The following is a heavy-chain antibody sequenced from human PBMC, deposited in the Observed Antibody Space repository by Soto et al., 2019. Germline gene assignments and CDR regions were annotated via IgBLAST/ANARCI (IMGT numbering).Heavy chain of an antibody. Sequence: PGESLKISCKGSGYSFTSYWIGWVRQMPGKGLEWMGIIYPGDSDTRYSPSFQGQVTISADKSISTAYLQWSSLKASDTAMYYCARQVTITPGTHWGPRRPNLVFDYWGQGTLVTISS. CDR3: ARQVTITPGTHWGPRRPNLVFDY. V-gene: IGHV5-51*01. D-gene: IGHD4-4*01. J-gene: IGHJ4*02. CDR1: GYSFTSYW. CDR2: IYPGDSDT.